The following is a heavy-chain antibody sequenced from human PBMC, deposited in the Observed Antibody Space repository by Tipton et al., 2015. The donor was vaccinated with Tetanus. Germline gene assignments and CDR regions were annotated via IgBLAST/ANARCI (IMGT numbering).Heavy chain of an antibody. Sequence: SLRLSCAASGFTFSSYAMGWVRQAPGKGLEWVSGISGGGGSTYYADSVKGRFTISRDNPKNTLYLQMNSLRAEDTAVYYCAKEGLSAFDYWGQGTLVSVSS. CDR1: GFTFSSYA. D-gene: IGHD6-13*01. J-gene: IGHJ4*02. CDR3: AKEGLSAFDY. CDR2: ISGGGGST. V-gene: IGHV3-23*01.